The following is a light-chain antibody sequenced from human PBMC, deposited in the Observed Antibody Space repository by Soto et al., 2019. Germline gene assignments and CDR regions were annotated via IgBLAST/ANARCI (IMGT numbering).Light chain of an antibody. CDR3: SSYTSSSTVL. CDR1: SSDVCGYNY. CDR2: DVS. J-gene: IGLJ2*01. V-gene: IGLV2-14*01. Sequence: QSVLTQPASVSGSPGQSITISCTGTSSDVCGYNYVSWYQQHPGKAPKLMIYDVSNRPSGVSNRFSGSKSGNTASLTISGLQAEDEADYYCSSYTSSSTVLFGGGTKVTVL.